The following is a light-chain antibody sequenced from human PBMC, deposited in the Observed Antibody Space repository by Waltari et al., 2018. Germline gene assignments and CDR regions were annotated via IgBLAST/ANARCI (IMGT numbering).Light chain of an antibody. CDR2: EVS. V-gene: IGKV2-24*01. CDR3: MQATHFPRT. CDR1: ESLVHSNGDSF. J-gene: IGKJ1*01. Sequence: VLTQTPVSLNVTVGQPASISCRSSESLVHSNGDSFFNWLHQRPGQPPRLLIFEVSHRFSGVPDRFSGSGAGTDFTLHISSVQPEDVGFFYCMQATHFPRTFGQGTKVDI.